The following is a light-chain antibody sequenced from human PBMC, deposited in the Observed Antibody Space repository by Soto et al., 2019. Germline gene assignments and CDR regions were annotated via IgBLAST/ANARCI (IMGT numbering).Light chain of an antibody. CDR3: RSFAGNNNLV. CDR1: RSDVGGYNY. V-gene: IGLV2-8*01. CDR2: EVS. Sequence: QSALTQPPSASGSPVQSVTISCTGTRSDVGGYNYVSWYQQHPDKAPKLMISEVSKRPSGVPDRFSGSKSGNTASLTVSGLQAEDEADYSCRSFAGNNNLVFGGGTKVTVL. J-gene: IGLJ2*01.